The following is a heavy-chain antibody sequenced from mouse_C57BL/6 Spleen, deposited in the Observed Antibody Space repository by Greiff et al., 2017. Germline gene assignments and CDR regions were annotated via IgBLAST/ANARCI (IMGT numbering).Heavy chain of an antibody. CDR3: ARLGYSRYFDY. D-gene: IGHD2-14*01. J-gene: IGHJ2*01. CDR1: GFTFSDYY. CDR2: ISNGGGST. V-gene: IGHV5-12*01. Sequence: EVMLVESGGGLVQPGGSLKLSCAASGFTFSDYYMYWVRQTPEKRLEWVAYISNGGGSTYYPDTVKGRFTISRDNAKNTLYLQMSRLKSEDTAMYYCARLGYSRYFDYWGQGTTLTVSS.